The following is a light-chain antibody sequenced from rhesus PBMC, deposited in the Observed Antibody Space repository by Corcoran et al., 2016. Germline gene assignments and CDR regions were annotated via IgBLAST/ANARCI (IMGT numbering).Light chain of an antibody. CDR2: EVS. CDR3: CSYAGSYTYI. V-gene: IGLV2-32*01. Sequence: QAALTQPRSVSGSPGQSVTISCTGTSSDIGGYNYVSWYQQHPVTAPKLIIYEVSKRPSGVSDRFSGSKSGNTASLTISGLRAEDEADYYCCSYAGSYTYIFGTVTRLTVL. CDR1: SSDIGGYNY. J-gene: IGLJ1*01.